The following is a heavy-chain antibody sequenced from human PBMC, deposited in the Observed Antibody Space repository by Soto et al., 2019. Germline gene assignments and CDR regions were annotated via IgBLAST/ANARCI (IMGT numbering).Heavy chain of an antibody. D-gene: IGHD2-2*02. CDR2: ISSRSDI. CDR1: GFTFSNYS. V-gene: IGHV3-21*01. J-gene: IGHJ6*02. CDR3: AREYTAWPLAYGLDV. Sequence: PGGSLRLSCVGSGFTFSNYSINWVRQAPGKGLEWVSSISSRSDIYYADSVKGRFTISRDNAKNSVSLQMNSLRAEDTAVYYCAREYTAWPLAYGLDVWGQGTKVTVYS.